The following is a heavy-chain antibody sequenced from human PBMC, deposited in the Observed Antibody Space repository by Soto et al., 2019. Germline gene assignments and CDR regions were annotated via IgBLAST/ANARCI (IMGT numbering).Heavy chain of an antibody. D-gene: IGHD5-12*01. V-gene: IGHV1-2*04. J-gene: IGHJ6*03. CDR1: GDSFNDYY. Sequence: QVQLVQSGAEVRKPGASVTVSCRSSGDSFNDYYIHWVRQAPGQGFEWIGWINPNGGVTKYAQKCQGWVSMTSDTSIRTVYMQLSRLRSDDTAVYYCARESGGATATLDYYYFYMDVWGTGTTVTVSS. CDR2: INPNGGVT. CDR3: ARESGGATATLDYYYFYMDV.